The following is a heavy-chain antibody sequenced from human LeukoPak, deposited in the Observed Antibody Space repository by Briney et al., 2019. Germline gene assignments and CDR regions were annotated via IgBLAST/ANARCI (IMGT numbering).Heavy chain of an antibody. V-gene: IGHV4-61*08. D-gene: IGHD3-10*01. J-gene: IGHJ4*02. CDR3: ARDMKYYYGSGSYSYYFDY. CDR1: GGSISSGDYY. Sequence: PSETLSLTCTVSGGSISSGDYYWSWIRQPPGKGLEWIGYIYYSGSTNYNPSLKSRVTISVDTSKNQFSLKLSSVTAADTAVYYCARDMKYYYGSGSYSYYFDYWGQGTLVTVSS. CDR2: IYYSGST.